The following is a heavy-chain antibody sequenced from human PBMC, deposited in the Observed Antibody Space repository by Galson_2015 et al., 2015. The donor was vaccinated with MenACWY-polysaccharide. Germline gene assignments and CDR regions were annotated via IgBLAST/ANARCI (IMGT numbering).Heavy chain of an antibody. Sequence: PALVKPTQTLTLTCTVSGFSLSNARMGVSRIRQPPGKALEWLAHIFLNDEKSYSTSLKSRLTISKDTSKSQVVLTMTNMDPVDTATYYCARMAAAMVIGGGDFDIWGQGTMVTVSS. J-gene: IGHJ3*02. V-gene: IGHV2-26*01. D-gene: IGHD5-18*01. CDR1: GFSLSNARMG. CDR2: IFLNDEK. CDR3: ARMAAAMVIGGGDFDI.